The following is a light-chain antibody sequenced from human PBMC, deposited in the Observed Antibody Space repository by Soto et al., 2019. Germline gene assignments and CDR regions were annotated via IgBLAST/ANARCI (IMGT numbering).Light chain of an antibody. CDR3: KSYAGSNTYG. Sequence: QSVLTQPPSSSGSPGQSVTISCTGNKSDIGVYDFVSWYQHHPGKAPRLIIYEVVQRPSGVPDRFSGSKSGNTASLTVSGLQAADEADYFCKSYAGSNTYGFGSGTKVTVL. CDR2: EVV. J-gene: IGLJ1*01. CDR1: KSDIGVYDF. V-gene: IGLV2-8*01.